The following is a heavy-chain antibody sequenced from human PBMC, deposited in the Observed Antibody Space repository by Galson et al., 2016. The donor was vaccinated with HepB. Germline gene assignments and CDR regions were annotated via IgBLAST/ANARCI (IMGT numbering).Heavy chain of an antibody. CDR1: GFTFSNAW. J-gene: IGHJ6*02. D-gene: IGHD3-3*01. V-gene: IGHV3-15*01. CDR3: IPTVSFWSGPYGIQV. Sequence: SLRLSCAASGFTFSNAWMTWVRQAPGKGLEWVGHIKSKTDGGKTEHAAPVKGRFTISRDDSKNTLYREMNSLKIEDTAVYYCIPTVSFWSGPYGIQVWGQGTTVTVSS. CDR2: IKSKTDGGKT.